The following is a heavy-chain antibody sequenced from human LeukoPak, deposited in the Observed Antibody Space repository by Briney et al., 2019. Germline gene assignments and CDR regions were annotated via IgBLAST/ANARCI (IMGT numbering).Heavy chain of an antibody. V-gene: IGHV1-3*03. D-gene: IGHD3-22*01. CDR3: ARDHSDTNSDPYYFDY. Sequence: GASVKVSCKASGYTFTSYAMHWVRQAPGQRLEWMGWINAGNGNTKYSQEFQGRVTITRDTSASTAYMELISLRSEDMAVYYCARDHSDTNSDPYYFDYWGQGTLVTVSS. CDR2: INAGNGNT. CDR1: GYTFTSYA. J-gene: IGHJ4*02.